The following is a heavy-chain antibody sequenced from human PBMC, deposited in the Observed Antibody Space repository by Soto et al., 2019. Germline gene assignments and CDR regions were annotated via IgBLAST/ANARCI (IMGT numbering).Heavy chain of an antibody. CDR3: ATSESKAYFDWLLVA. CDR1: GYTFTSYA. D-gene: IGHD3-9*01. V-gene: IGHV1-3*01. Sequence: ASVKVSCKASGYTFTSYAMHWVRQAPGQRLEWMGWINAGNGNTKYSQKLQGRVTITRDTSASTAYMELSSLRSEDTAVYYCATSESKAYFDWLLVAWGQGTLVTAPQ. J-gene: IGHJ5*02. CDR2: INAGNGNT.